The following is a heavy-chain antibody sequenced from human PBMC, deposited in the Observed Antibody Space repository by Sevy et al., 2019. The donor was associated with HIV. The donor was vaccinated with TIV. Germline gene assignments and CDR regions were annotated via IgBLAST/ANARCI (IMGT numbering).Heavy chain of an antibody. CDR2: IYHGGST. V-gene: IGHV4-38-2*01. Sequence: SETLSLTCAVSGSSISSIYYWGWIRQPPGKGLEWIGTIYHGGSTYYNPSLKSRVTISVDTSKNQFPLKVTSVTAADTAVYFCARHKAPAGTYFDYWGRGTLVTVSS. CDR1: GSSISSIYY. CDR3: ARHKAPAGTYFDY. D-gene: IGHD1-26*01. J-gene: IGHJ4*02.